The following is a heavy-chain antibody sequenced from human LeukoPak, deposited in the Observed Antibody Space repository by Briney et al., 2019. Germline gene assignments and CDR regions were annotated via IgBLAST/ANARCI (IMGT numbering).Heavy chain of an antibody. V-gene: IGHV3-48*03. CDR3: ARVWLRSIGVHP. Sequence: GGSLRLSCAASGFTFSSYEMNWVRQAPGKGLEWVSYISSSGSTIYYADSVKGRFTISRDNAKNSLYLQMNSLRAEDKAVYYCARVWLRSIGVHPWGQGTLVTVSS. CDR2: ISSSGSTI. D-gene: IGHD3-10*01. J-gene: IGHJ5*02. CDR1: GFTFSSYE.